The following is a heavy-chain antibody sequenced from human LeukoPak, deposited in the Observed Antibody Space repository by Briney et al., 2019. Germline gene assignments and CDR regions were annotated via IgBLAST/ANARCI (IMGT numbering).Heavy chain of an antibody. D-gene: IGHD6-6*01. V-gene: IGHV4-38-2*02. J-gene: IGHJ4*02. CDR2: IYHSGST. CDR3: ARGQVAVRYDY. Sequence: SETLSLTCTVSGYSISSGYYWGWIRQPPGKGLEWIGSIYHSGSTYYNPSLKSRVTISVDTSKNQFSLKLSSVTAADTAVYYCARGQVAVRYDYWGQGTLVTVSS. CDR1: GYSISSGYY.